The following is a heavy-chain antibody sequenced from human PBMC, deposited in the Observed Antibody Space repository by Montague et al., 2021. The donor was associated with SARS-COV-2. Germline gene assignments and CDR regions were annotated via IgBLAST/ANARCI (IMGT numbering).Heavy chain of an antibody. Sequence: SLRLSCAASGFAFNNFAMTWVRQPPGKGLEWVSSIFGSGAGTYYADSVKGRFTIFRDNSRNTLYLQMNSLRAEDTAKYYCAKQPGAGAIVYWYFDLWGRGTVVSVSS. CDR3: AKQPGAGAIVYWYFDL. CDR2: IFGSGAGT. D-gene: IGHD6-25*01. J-gene: IGHJ2*01. CDR1: GFAFNNFA. V-gene: IGHV3-23*01.